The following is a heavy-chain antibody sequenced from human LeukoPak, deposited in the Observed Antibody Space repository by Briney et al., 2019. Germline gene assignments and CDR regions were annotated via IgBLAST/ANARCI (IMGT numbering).Heavy chain of an antibody. J-gene: IGHJ4*02. CDR1: GGSITSYY. CDR2: IFYSGST. CDR3: ARRSSSLFYFDY. V-gene: IGHV4-59*08. D-gene: IGHD6-19*01. Sequence: SEILSLTCTVSGGSITSYYWSWIRPPPGKGQEWIGHIFYSGSTKYNPSLKSRVTISVDTSKNQFSLKLSSVTAADTAVYYCARRSSSLFYFDYWGQGTLVTVSS.